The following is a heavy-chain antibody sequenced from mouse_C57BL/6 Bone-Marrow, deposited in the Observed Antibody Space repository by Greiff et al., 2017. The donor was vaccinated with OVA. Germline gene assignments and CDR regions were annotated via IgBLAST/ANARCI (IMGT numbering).Heavy chain of an antibody. CDR3: ARDALNYWYFDV. CDR2: ISDGGSYT. J-gene: IGHJ1*03. CDR1: GFTFSSYA. V-gene: IGHV5-4*01. Sequence: EVMLVESGGGLVKPGGSLKLSCAASGFTFSSYAMSWVRQTPEKRLEWVATISDGGSYTYYPDNVKGRFTISRDNAKNNLYLQMSHLKSEDTAMYNCARDALNYWYFDVWGTGTTVTVSS.